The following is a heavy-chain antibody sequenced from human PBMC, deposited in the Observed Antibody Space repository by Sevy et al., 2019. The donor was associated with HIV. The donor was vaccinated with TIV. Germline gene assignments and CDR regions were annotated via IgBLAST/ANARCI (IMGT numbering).Heavy chain of an antibody. CDR1: GVTVSSNF. D-gene: IGHD3-3*01. Sequence: GGSLRLSCTVSGVTVSSNFISWVRQAPGKGLEWVSVIWLTGAAYYADSVKGRFTISRDNSKNTVYLDMSSLRADDTAVYFCARGKHVSDYYGSFDYWGQGTLVTVSS. CDR3: ARGKHVSDYYGSFDY. J-gene: IGHJ4*02. V-gene: IGHV3-53*01. CDR2: IWLTGAA.